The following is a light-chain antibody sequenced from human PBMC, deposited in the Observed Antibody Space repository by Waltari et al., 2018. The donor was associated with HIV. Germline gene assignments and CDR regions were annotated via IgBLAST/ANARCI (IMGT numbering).Light chain of an antibody. V-gene: IGKV1-12*01. CDR1: QSVGTS. CDR2: EAS. J-gene: IGKJ2*01. Sequence: DTQMTQSPSSVSASVGDRVTITCRASQSVGTSVAWYQQKPDRTPKLLIFEASRLQTWVPSRFGGSGSGTKFTLTITSLQPQDLATYFCQQANNFPHTFGQGT. CDR3: QQANNFPHT.